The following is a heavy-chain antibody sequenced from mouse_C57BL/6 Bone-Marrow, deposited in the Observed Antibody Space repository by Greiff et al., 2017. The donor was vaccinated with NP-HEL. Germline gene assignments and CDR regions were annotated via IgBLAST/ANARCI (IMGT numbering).Heavy chain of an antibody. CDR1: GFTFSDYG. CDR3: ARDGDYDGRLDY. J-gene: IGHJ2*01. V-gene: IGHV5-17*01. CDR2: ISSGSSTI. D-gene: IGHD2-4*01. Sequence: EVKLVESGGGLVKPGGSLKLSCAASGFTFSDYGMHWVRQAPEKGLEWVAYISSGSSTIYYADTVKGRFTISRDNAKNTLFLQMTSLRSEDTAMYYCARDGDYDGRLDYWGQGTTLTVSS.